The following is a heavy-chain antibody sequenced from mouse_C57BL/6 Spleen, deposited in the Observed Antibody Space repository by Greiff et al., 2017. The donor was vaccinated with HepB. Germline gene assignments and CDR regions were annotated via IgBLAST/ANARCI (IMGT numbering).Heavy chain of an antibody. Sequence: QVQLKESGPGLVAPSQSLSITCTVSGFSLTSYAISWVRQPPGKGLEWLGVIWTGGGTNYNSAPKSRLSISKDNSKSQVFLKSNSLQTDDTARYYFTRGTYGNSAWFAYWGQGTLVTVSA. D-gene: IGHD2-1*01. J-gene: IGHJ3*01. CDR3: TRGTYGNSAWFAY. CDR1: GFSLTSYA. V-gene: IGHV2-9-1*01. CDR2: IWTGGGT.